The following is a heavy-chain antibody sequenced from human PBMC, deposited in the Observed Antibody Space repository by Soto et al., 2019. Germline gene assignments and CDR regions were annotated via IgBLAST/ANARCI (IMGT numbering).Heavy chain of an antibody. CDR3: ARVAQRGYSYGYFDY. CDR2: IYYSGST. J-gene: IGHJ4*02. CDR1: GGSIRSYY. V-gene: IGHV4-59*01. D-gene: IGHD5-18*01. Sequence: PSETLSLTCTVSGGSIRSYYWSWIRQPPGKGLEWIGYIYYSGSTNYNPSLKSRVTISVDTSKSQFSLNVNFVTAADTAVYYCARVAQRGYSYGYFDYWGQGALVTVSS.